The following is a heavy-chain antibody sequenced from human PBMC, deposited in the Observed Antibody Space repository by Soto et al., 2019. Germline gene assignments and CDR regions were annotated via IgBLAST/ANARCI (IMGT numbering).Heavy chain of an antibody. J-gene: IGHJ4*02. CDR2: ISGSGGST. D-gene: IGHD3-3*01. CDR1: GFTFSSYA. Sequence: GGSLRLSCAASGFTFSSYAMSWVRQAPGKGLEWVSAISGSGGSTYYADSVKGRFTISRDNSKNTLYLQMNSLRAEDTAVYYCAKDVVPPEESHDFWSGYFDYWGQGTLVTVSS. CDR3: AKDVVPPEESHDFWSGYFDY. V-gene: IGHV3-23*01.